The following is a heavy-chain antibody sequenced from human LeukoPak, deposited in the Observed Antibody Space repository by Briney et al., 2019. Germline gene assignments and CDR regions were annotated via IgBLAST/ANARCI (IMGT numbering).Heavy chain of an antibody. Sequence: ASVKVSCKASGYTFTSYYMHWVRQAPGRGLEWMGIINPSGGSTSYAQKFQGRVTMTRDTSTSTVYMELSSLRSEDTAVYYCARGGSCYAYYYYYGMDVWGQGTTVTVSS. V-gene: IGHV1-46*01. CDR3: ARGGSCYAYYYYYGMDV. D-gene: IGHD2-15*01. J-gene: IGHJ6*02. CDR2: INPSGGST. CDR1: GYTFTSYY.